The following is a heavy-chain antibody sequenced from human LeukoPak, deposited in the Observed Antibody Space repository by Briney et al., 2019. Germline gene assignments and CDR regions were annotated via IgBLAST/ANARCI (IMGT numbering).Heavy chain of an antibody. V-gene: IGHV3-30*04. J-gene: IGHJ6*04. CDR1: GFTFSSYA. Sequence: GGSLRLSCAASGFTFSSYAMHWVRQAPGKGLEWVAVISYDGSNKYYADSVKGRFTISRDNSKNTLYLQMNSLRAEDTAVYYCARGHYYGSGSYQDYYYYYGMDVWGKGTTVTVSS. CDR3: ARGHYYGSGSYQDYYYYYGMDV. CDR2: ISYDGSNK. D-gene: IGHD3-10*01.